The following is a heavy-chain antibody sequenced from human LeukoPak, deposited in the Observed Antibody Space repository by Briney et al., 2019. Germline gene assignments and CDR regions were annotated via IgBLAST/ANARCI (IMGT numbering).Heavy chain of an antibody. CDR3: AREIPRRAFDI. CDR1: GFTVSSNY. D-gene: IGHD2-21*01. CDR2: IYSGGST. V-gene: IGHV3-53*01. Sequence: GGSLRLSCAASGFTVSSNYKSWVRQAPGKGLEWVSVIYSGGSTYYADSVKGRFTISRDNSKNTLYLQMNSLRAEDTAVYYCAREIPRRAFDIWGQGTMVTVSS. J-gene: IGHJ3*02.